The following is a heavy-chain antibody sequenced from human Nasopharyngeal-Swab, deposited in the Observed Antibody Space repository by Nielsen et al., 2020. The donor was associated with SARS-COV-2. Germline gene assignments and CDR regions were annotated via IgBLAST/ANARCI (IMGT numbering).Heavy chain of an antibody. D-gene: IGHD3-10*01. CDR1: GFTFSIYW. V-gene: IGHV3-7*05. J-gene: IGHJ6*03. CDR3: AKTMVRGDFYYFLDV. CDR2: MNEDGSEK. Sequence: GGSLRLSCAASGFTFSIYWMTWVRQAPGRGLEWVSNMNEDGSEKNYVDSVKGRFTTSRDNAKNSVYLQMNSLRPEDTALYYCAKTMVRGDFYYFLDVWGKGTTVTVSS.